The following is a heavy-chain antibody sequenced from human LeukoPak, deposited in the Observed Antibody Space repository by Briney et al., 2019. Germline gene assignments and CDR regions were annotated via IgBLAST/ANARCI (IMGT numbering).Heavy chain of an antibody. CDR1: GGSISSSSYY. V-gene: IGHV4-39*07. CDR3: ARDLDFRINWFDP. D-gene: IGHD1-1*01. J-gene: IGHJ5*02. Sequence: SETLSLTCTVSGGSISSSSYYWGWIRQPPGKGLEWIGSIYYSGSTYYNPSLKSRVTLSVDTSKYQFSLKLSSVTAADTAVYYCARDLDFRINWFDPWGQGTLVTVSS. CDR2: IYYSGST.